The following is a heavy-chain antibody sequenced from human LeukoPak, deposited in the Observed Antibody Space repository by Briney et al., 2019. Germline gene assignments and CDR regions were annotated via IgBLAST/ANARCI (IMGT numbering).Heavy chain of an antibody. CDR1: EFTFSSYW. J-gene: IGHJ3*02. D-gene: IGHD6-25*01. CDR2: INSDGSTT. Sequence: GGSLRLSCAASEFTFSSYWMSWVRQAPGKGLVWVSRINSDGSTTSYADSVKGRFTISRDNAKNTLYLQMNSLRAEDTAVYYCARVGARLGAFDIWGQGTMVTVSS. CDR3: ARVGARLGAFDI. V-gene: IGHV3-74*01.